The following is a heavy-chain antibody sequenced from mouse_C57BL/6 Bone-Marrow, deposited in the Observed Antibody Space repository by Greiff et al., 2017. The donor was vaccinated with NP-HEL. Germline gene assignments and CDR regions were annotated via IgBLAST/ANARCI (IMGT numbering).Heavy chain of an antibody. V-gene: IGHV1-63*01. CDR2: IYPGGGYT. J-gene: IGHJ2*01. CDR3: ARGDYDHFDY. Sequence: VQLQQSGAELVRPGTSVKMSCKASGYTFTNYWIGWAKQRPGHGLEWIGDIYPGGGYTNYNEKFKGKATLTADKSSSTAYMQFSSLTSEDSAIDYCARGDYDHFDYWGQGTTLTVSS. D-gene: IGHD2-4*01. CDR1: GYTFTNYW.